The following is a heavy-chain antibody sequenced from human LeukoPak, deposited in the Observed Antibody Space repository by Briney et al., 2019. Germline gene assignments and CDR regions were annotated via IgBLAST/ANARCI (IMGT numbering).Heavy chain of an antibody. J-gene: IGHJ4*02. CDR3: ARAVRWELRYFDY. V-gene: IGHV4-30-2*01. CDR1: GGSISSGGYS. Sequence: TSQTLSLTCAVSGGSISSGGYSWSWIRQPPGKGLEWIGYIYHSGSTYYNPSLKSRVTISVDRSKNQFSLKLSSVTAADTAVYYCARAVRWELRYFDYWGQGTLVTVSS. D-gene: IGHD1-26*01. CDR2: IYHSGST.